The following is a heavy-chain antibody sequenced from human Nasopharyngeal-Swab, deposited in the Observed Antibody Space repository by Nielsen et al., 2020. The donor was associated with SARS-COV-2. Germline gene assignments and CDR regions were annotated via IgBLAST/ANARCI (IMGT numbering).Heavy chain of an antibody. CDR2: ISYDGSNK. V-gene: IGHV3-30-3*01. CDR1: GFTFSSYA. D-gene: IGHD3-10*01. Sequence: GESLKISWAASGFTFSSYAMHWVRQAPGKGLEWVAVISYDGSNKYYADSVKGRFTISRDNSKNTLYLQMNSLRAEDTAVYYCARSPYGSEENWFDPWGQGTLVTVSS. CDR3: ARSPYGSEENWFDP. J-gene: IGHJ5*02.